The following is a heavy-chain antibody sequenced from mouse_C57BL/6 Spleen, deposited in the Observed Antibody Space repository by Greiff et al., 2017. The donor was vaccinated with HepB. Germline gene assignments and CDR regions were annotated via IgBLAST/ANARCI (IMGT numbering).Heavy chain of an antibody. CDR2: IYPGSGST. D-gene: IGHD2-12*01. V-gene: IGHV1-55*01. CDR1: GYTFTSYW. J-gene: IGHJ3*01. CDR3: ARGGRRRDWFAY. Sequence: QVQLQQPGAELVKPGASVKMSCKASGYTFTSYWITWVKQRPGQGLEWIGDIYPGSGSTNYNEKFKSKATLTVDTSYSTAYMQLSSLTSEDSAVYYCARGGRRRDWFAYWGQGTLVTVSA.